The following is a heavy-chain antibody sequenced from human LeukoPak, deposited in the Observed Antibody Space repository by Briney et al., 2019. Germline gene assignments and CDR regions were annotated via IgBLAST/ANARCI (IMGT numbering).Heavy chain of an antibody. J-gene: IGHJ4*02. V-gene: IGHV1-18*01. D-gene: IGHD6-19*01. Sequence: LQGRVTMTTDTSTSTAYMELRSLRSDDTAVYYCAKKLSGWSLYFDYWGQGTLVTVSS. CDR3: AKKLSGWSLYFDY.